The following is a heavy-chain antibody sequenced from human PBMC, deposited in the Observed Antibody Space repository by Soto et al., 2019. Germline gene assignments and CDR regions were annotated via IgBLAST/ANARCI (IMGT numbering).Heavy chain of an antibody. CDR1: GYSIRSGYF. CDR2: MYHSGIT. CDR3: ARSMYSTSAQLYYGMDV. D-gene: IGHD6-6*01. Sequence: PSETLSLTCAVSGYSIRSGYFWGWIRQPPGKGLEWIGSMYHSGITYYNLSLKSRVTISVDTSKNQLSRKLSSATAADTAVYYCARSMYSTSAQLYYGMDVWGQGTTVTVSS. V-gene: IGHV4-38-2*01. J-gene: IGHJ6*02.